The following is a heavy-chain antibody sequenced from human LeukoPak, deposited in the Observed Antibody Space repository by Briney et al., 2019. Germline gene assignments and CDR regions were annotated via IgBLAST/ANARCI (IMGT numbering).Heavy chain of an antibody. Sequence: PSETLSLTCAVSGGSISSGGYSWSWIRQPPGKGLEWIGYIYHSGSTYYNPSLKSRVTISVDRSKNQFSLKLSSMTAADTAVYYCARDSELGMANFDYWGQGTLVTVSS. CDR2: IYHSGST. CDR3: ARDSELGMANFDY. CDR1: GGSISSGGYS. V-gene: IGHV4-30-2*01. J-gene: IGHJ4*02. D-gene: IGHD5-24*01.